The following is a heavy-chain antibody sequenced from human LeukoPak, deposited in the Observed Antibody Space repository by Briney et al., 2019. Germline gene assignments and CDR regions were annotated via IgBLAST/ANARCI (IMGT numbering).Heavy chain of an antibody. D-gene: IGHD4-17*01. V-gene: IGHV1-69*13. CDR2: IIPIFGTA. J-gene: IGHJ4*02. CDR3: DRLYGDYCDY. CDR1: GATFSSYA. Sequence: SVTVSCKASGATFSSYAISWVRQAPGQALEWMGGIIPIFGTATYAQKFQCRVTITADASTTTAYLQLSSLRSEDTAVSSCDRLYGDYCDYWGQETLLSVSS.